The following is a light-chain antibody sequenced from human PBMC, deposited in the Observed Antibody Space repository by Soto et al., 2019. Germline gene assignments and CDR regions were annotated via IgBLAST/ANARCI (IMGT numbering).Light chain of an antibody. Sequence: DIQITQSPSSLSASVGDGVIITCRASQTVSNYLNWYQQKPGRAPKLLIYSASTLQSGVPSRVSGSEYGTEVTLTISNLQPDDFATYYCHQSYTIPRAFGPGTRVDL. CDR3: HQSYTIPRA. CDR1: QTVSNY. V-gene: IGKV1-39*01. CDR2: SAS. J-gene: IGKJ3*01.